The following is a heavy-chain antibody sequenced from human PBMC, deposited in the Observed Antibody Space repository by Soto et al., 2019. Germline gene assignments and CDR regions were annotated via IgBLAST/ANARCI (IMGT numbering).Heavy chain of an antibody. CDR2: VTVTGGST. V-gene: IGHV3-23*01. J-gene: IGHJ5*02. CDR3: AGQRSPEGWSDP. Sequence: GGSLRLSCAASAISFNTYGVTWVRQAPGKGLEWVSTVTVTGGSTYYADSVKGRFTISRDRSNYTVSLLLNSLRVEDTAIYYFAGQRSPEGWSDPSGQGPLVTVSS. D-gene: IGHD3-10*01. CDR1: AISFNTYG.